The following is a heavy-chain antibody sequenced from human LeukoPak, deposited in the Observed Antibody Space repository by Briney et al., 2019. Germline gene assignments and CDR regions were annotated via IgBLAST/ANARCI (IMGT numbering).Heavy chain of an antibody. J-gene: IGHJ1*01. CDR1: GFTLSSFE. D-gene: IGHD6-19*01. CDR3: TRNSGWYGLS. CDR2: IDYDGGSG. Sequence: GGSLRLSCAASGFTLSSFEMSWIRQAPGKGLEWVSSIDYDGGSGHYADSVKGRFTISRDNSNNTLFLHLNSLRGEDTAVYYCTRNSGWYGLSWGQGTLVTVSS. V-gene: IGHV3-23*01.